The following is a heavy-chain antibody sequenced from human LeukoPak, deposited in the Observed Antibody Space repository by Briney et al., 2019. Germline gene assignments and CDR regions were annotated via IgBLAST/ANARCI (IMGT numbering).Heavy chain of an antibody. CDR2: IYTSGST. J-gene: IGHJ4*02. Sequence: PSETLSLTCTVSGGXISSYYCSWIRQPAGKGLEWIGRIYTSGSTNYNPSLKSRVTMSVDTSKNQFSLRLTSVTAADTAVYYCARDQGAFYSRSWLDYWGQGTLVTVSS. CDR3: ARDQGAFYSRSWLDY. V-gene: IGHV4-4*07. CDR1: GGXISSYY. D-gene: IGHD6-13*01.